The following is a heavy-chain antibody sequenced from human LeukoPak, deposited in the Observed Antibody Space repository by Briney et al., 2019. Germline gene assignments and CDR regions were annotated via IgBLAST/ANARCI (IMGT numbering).Heavy chain of an antibody. J-gene: IGHJ4*02. D-gene: IGHD6-13*01. V-gene: IGHV1-2*02. CDR2: INPNSGGT. Sequence: ASVKVSCKASGYTFTGYYMHWVRQAPGQGLEWMGWINPNSGGTNYAQKFQGRVTMTRDTSISTAYMELSRLRSDDTAVYYCARDMGIAAPFDYWGQGTLVTVSS. CDR1: GYTFTGYY. CDR3: ARDMGIAAPFDY.